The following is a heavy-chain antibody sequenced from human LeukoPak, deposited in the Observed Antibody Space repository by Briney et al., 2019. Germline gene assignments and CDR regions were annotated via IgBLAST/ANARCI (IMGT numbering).Heavy chain of an antibody. D-gene: IGHD3-3*01. V-gene: IGHV1-69*05. CDR2: IIPIFGTA. CDR1: GGTFSSYA. CDR3: AYDFWSGDYTGYNWFDP. Sequence: SVKVSCKASGGTFSSYAISWVRQAPGQGLEWMGRIIPIFGTANYAQKFQGRVTITTDESTSTAYMELSSLRSEDTAVYYCAYDFWSGDYTGYNWFDPWGQGTLVTVSS. J-gene: IGHJ5*02.